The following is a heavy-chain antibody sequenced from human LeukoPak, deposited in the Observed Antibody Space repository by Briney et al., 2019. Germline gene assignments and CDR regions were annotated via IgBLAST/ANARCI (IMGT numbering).Heavy chain of an antibody. CDR3: ARDSPSSTSWGY. J-gene: IGHJ4*02. CDR1: GFTFSSYS. V-gene: IGHV3-21*01. Sequence: GGSLRLSSAASGFTFSSYSMNWVRQAPGKGLEWVSSISSSSSYIYYADSVKGRFTISRDNAKNSLYLQMNSLRAEDTAVYYCARDSPSSTSWGYWGQGTLVTVSS. D-gene: IGHD2-2*01. CDR2: ISSSSSYI.